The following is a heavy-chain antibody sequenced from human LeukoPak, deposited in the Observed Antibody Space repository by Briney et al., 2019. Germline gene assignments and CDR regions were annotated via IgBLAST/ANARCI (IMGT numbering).Heavy chain of an antibody. D-gene: IGHD3-3*01. V-gene: IGHV1-2*02. CDR2: INPNSGGT. CDR1: GYTFTSYY. J-gene: IGHJ6*03. Sequence: ASVKVSCKASGYTFTSYYMHWVRQAPGQGLEWRGWINPNSGGTNYAQKLQGRVTMTTDTSTSTAYMELRSLRSDDTAVYYCAREVYYDFWSGYYPGYRDVWGKGTTVTVSS. CDR3: AREVYYDFWSGYYPGYRDV.